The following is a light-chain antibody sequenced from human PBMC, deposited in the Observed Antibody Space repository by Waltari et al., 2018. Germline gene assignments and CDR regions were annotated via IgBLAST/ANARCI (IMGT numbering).Light chain of an antibody. CDR3: QQRSNWPPRLT. CDR2: DAS. CDR1: QSVSSY. Sequence: EIVLTQSPATLSLSPGERATLPCRASQSVSSYLAWYQQKPGQAPRLLIYDASNRATGIPARFSGSGSGTDFTLTISSLEPEDFAVYYCQQRSNWPPRLTFGPGTKVDIK. V-gene: IGKV3-11*01. J-gene: IGKJ3*01.